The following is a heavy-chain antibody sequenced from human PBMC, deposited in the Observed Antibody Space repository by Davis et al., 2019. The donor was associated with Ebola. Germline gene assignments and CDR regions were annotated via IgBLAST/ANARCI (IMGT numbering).Heavy chain of an antibody. CDR2: ISAYNGNT. Sequence: ASVKVSCKASGYSFTHYSFSWVRQAPGQGLEWMGWISAYNGNTNSAQKVQGRVTMTTDTSTSTAYMELRSLKSDDTAVYYCARCTVGPTRDFDYWGQGTLVTVSS. CDR3: ARCTVGPTRDFDY. J-gene: IGHJ4*02. D-gene: IGHD1-26*01. CDR1: GYSFTHYS. V-gene: IGHV1-18*01.